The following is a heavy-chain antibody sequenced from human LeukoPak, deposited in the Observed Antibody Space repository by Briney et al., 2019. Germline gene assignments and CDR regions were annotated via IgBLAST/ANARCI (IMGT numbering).Heavy chain of an antibody. D-gene: IGHD3-9*01. Sequence: ASVKVSCKASGYTFTSYDINWVRQATGQGLEWMGWMNPNSGHTGYAQTFQGRLTMTRNTSIKTAYMELSSLRSEDTAVYYCARRFYDNLTGHTWYDYWGQGTLVTVSS. CDR3: ARRFYDNLTGHTWYDY. CDR1: GYTFTSYD. V-gene: IGHV1-8*01. CDR2: MNPNSGHT. J-gene: IGHJ4*02.